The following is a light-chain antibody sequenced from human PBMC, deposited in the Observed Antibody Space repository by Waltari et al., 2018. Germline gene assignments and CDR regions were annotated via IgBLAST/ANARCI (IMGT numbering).Light chain of an antibody. Sequence: QSALTQPASVSGSPGQSITISCSGIGSCVGPSDYVSWYQLHPGKAPQVIIYDVTNRPAGVSHRFSASKSANTASLTISGLQPEDEGDYYCSSQALDGVVLFGGGTKLTVL. CDR3: SSQALDGVVL. CDR2: DVT. CDR1: GSCVGPSDY. J-gene: IGLJ2*01. V-gene: IGLV2-14*03.